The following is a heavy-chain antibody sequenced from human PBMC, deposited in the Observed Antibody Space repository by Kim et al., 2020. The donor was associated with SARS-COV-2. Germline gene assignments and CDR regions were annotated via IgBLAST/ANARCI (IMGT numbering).Heavy chain of an antibody. CDR3: ARDRTTGTTMECYGMDV. CDR2: INPSGGST. Sequence: ASVKVSCKASGYTFTSYYMHWVRQAPGQGLEWMGIINPSGGSTSYAQKFQGRVTMTRDTSTSTVYMELSSLRSEDTAVYYCARDRTTGTTMECYGMDVWGQGTTVTVSS. D-gene: IGHD1-1*01. V-gene: IGHV1-46*01. J-gene: IGHJ6*02. CDR1: GYTFTSYY.